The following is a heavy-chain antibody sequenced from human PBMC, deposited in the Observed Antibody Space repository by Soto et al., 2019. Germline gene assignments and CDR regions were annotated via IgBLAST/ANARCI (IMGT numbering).Heavy chain of an antibody. CDR2: ISAYNGNT. V-gene: IGHV1-18*01. J-gene: IGHJ5*02. CDR3: ARRPPQVGWFGESPAWFDP. D-gene: IGHD3-10*01. Sequence: GASVKVSCKASGYTFTSYGISWVRQAPGQGLEWMGWISAYNGNTNYAQKLQGRVTMTTDTSTSTAYMELRSLRSDDTAVYYCARRPPQVGWFGESPAWFDPWGQGTLVTVSS. CDR1: GYTFTSYG.